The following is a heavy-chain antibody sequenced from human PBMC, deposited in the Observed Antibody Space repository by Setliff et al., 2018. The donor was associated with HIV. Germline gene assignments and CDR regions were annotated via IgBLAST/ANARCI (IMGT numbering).Heavy chain of an antibody. Sequence: ASVKVSCKISGGPFSNHPITWVRQAPGQGLEWMGIINPSGGSTSYAQKFQGRVTMTRDTSTSTVYMELSSLRSEDTAVYYCARDNLPYSSGYLYWGQGTLVTVSS. J-gene: IGHJ4*02. CDR2: INPSGGST. D-gene: IGHD3-22*01. CDR1: GGPFSNHP. CDR3: ARDNLPYSSGYLY. V-gene: IGHV1-46*01.